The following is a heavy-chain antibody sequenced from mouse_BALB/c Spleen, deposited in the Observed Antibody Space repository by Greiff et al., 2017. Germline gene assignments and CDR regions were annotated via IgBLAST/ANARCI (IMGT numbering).Heavy chain of an antibody. J-gene: IGHJ4*01. CDR2: ISYSGST. Sequence: EVHLVESGPSLVKPSQTLSLTCSVTGDSITSGYWNWIRKFPGNKLEYMGYISYSGSTYYNPSLKSRISITRDTSKNQYYLQLNSVTTEDTATYYCAGITTVVATNAMDYWSQGTSVTVSS. CDR3: AGITTVVATNAMDY. CDR1: GDSITSGY. V-gene: IGHV3-8*02. D-gene: IGHD1-1*01.